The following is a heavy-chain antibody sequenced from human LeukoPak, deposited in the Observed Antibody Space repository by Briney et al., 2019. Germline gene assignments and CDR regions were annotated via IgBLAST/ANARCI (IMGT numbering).Heavy chain of an antibody. CDR1: GFSFGDHA. J-gene: IGHJ4*02. CDR2: IRRNDFDGTT. CDR3: TRDWGITSAGPDY. Sequence: GGSLRLSCTTSGFSFGDHALSCFRQAPGKGPEWVAIIRRNDFDGTTEYAASVKGGFTISRDVSKSIAYLQMNSLKPEDTATYFCTRDWGITSAGPDYWGQGSLVTVSS. D-gene: IGHD6-13*01. V-gene: IGHV3-49*03.